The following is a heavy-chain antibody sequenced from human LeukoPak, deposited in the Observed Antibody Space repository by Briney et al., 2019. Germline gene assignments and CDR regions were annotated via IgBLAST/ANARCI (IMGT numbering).Heavy chain of an antibody. V-gene: IGHV1-18*01. CDR1: GYTFTSYG. CDR3: ARGSPTYYYDSSGYSP. J-gene: IGHJ5*02. Sequence: GASVKVSCKASGYTFTSYGISWVRQAPGQGLEWMGWISAYNGNTHYAQKLQGRVTITTDTSPSTAYMELRSLRSDDTAVYYCARGSPTYYYDSSGYSPWGQGTLVTVSS. D-gene: IGHD3-22*01. CDR2: ISAYNGNT.